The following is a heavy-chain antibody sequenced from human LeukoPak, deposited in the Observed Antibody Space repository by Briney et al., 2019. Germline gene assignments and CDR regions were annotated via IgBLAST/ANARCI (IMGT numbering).Heavy chain of an antibody. CDR3: ARVPPSGIAVAAQGDY. Sequence: ASVKVSCKASGYTFTSYGISWVRQAPGQGLEWMGWINPNSGGTNYAQKFQGRVTMTRDTSISTAYMELSRLRSDDTAVYYCARVPPSGIAVAAQGDYWGQGTLVTVSS. V-gene: IGHV1-2*02. J-gene: IGHJ4*02. CDR1: GYTFTSYG. CDR2: INPNSGGT. D-gene: IGHD6-19*01.